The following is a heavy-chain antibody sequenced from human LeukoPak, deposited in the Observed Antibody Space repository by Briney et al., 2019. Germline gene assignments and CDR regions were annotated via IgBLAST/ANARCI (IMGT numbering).Heavy chain of an antibody. D-gene: IGHD3-22*01. Sequence: PGGSLRLSCAASGLTFSSYWMSWVRQAPGKGLEWVANIKQDGSEKYYVDSVKGRFTISRDNAKNSLYLQMNSLRAQDTAVYYCASSSIYYYDSSGYSFDIWGQGTMVTVSS. J-gene: IGHJ3*02. CDR3: ASSSIYYYDSSGYSFDI. CDR1: GLTFSSYW. V-gene: IGHV3-7*01. CDR2: IKQDGSEK.